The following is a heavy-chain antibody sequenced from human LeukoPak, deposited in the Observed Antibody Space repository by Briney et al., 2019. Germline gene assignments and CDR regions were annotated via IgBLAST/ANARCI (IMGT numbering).Heavy chain of an antibody. J-gene: IGHJ3*02. CDR2: IYYSGST. D-gene: IGHD3-22*01. CDR1: GGSISSSSYY. CDR3: ARGRTFTYYYDSSGYYHDAFDI. V-gene: IGHV4-39*07. Sequence: PSETLSLTCTVSGGSISSSSYYWGWLRQPPGKGLEWIGSIYYSGSTYYNPSLKSRVTISVDTSKNQFSLKLSSVTAADTAVYYCARGRTFTYYYDSSGYYHDAFDIWGQGTMVTVSS.